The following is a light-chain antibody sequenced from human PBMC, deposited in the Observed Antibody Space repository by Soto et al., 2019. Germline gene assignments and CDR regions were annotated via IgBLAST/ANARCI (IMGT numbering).Light chain of an antibody. CDR1: QSVNNN. J-gene: IGKJ2*01. CDR3: QQYNNLPPDT. V-gene: IGKV3-15*01. CDR2: GAS. Sequence: EIILTQSPASLSVSPGERATLSCRASQSVNNNLAWYQQKPGQAPRLLIYGASTRSTGIPGRFRGSGSGTEFTLTITSLQSEDCAVYFCQQYNNLPPDTCGQGTKLEIK.